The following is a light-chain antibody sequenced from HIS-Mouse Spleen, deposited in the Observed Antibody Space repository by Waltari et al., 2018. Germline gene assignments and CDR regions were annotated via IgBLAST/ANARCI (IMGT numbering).Light chain of an antibody. CDR3: AAWDDSLNGWV. V-gene: IGLV1-44*01. CDR2: SNN. CDR1: SSNNGGNT. Sequence: QSVLTQPPSPSGTPGQRVTISCSGSSSNNGGNTANWYQQLPGTAPKLLIYSNNQRPSGVPDRFSGSKSGTSASLAISGLQSEDEADYYCAAWDDSLNGWVFGGGTKLTVL. J-gene: IGLJ3*02.